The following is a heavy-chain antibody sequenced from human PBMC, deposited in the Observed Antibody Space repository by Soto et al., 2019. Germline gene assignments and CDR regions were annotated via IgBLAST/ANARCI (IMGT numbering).Heavy chain of an antibody. Sequence: QVQLQESGPGLVKPSETLSLTCTVSGGSISSYYWSWIRQPPGKGLEWIGYIYYSGSTNYNPSLKSRVTISVDTSKNQCSLKLSSVTAADTAVYYCARGLAVAGNYYFDYWGQGALVTVSS. D-gene: IGHD6-19*01. J-gene: IGHJ4*02. CDR3: ARGLAVAGNYYFDY. V-gene: IGHV4-59*01. CDR1: GGSISSYY. CDR2: IYYSGST.